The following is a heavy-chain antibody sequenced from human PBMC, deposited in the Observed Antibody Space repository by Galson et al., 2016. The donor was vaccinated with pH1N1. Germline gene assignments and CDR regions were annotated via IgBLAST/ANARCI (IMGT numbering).Heavy chain of an antibody. V-gene: IGHV1-2*02. D-gene: IGHD3-22*01. Sequence: SVKVSCKASGYTFSDYYIHWVRQAPGQGLEWIGWISPHSGGTSYAQKFHGRVTMTGDTSINTAFMDLGSLRSDDTAMYYCARIEGGYSSPTDWGQGTQVTVSS. CDR3: ARIEGGYSSPTD. J-gene: IGHJ4*02. CDR2: ISPHSGGT. CDR1: GYTFSDYY.